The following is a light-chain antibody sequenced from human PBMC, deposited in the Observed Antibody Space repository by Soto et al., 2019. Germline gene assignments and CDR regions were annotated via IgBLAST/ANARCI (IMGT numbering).Light chain of an antibody. Sequence: DIQMTQSPSSLSASVGDRVTISCQASQDISNYLNWYQHKEGKAPKLLIYDASNLETGVPPRFSGSGSGTYFTLNISSLQPEDIATYYGEKYDSRPLTFGPGTKVYIK. V-gene: IGKV1-33*01. J-gene: IGKJ3*01. CDR3: EKYDSRPLT. CDR1: QDISNY. CDR2: DAS.